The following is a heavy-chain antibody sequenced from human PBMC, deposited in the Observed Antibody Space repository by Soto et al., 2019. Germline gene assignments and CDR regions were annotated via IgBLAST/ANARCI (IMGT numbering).Heavy chain of an antibody. Sequence: SETLSLTCTVSGGSISSSTYFWGWIRQPPGKGLEWIGSMYYSGSPYYNPSLRNRLTISVDTSNNQFALRLSSVTASDTAVYFCVSVNRGQYFQHWGQGNLVTVS. D-gene: IGHD5-12*01. CDR1: GGSISSSTYF. J-gene: IGHJ1*01. V-gene: IGHV4-39*01. CDR2: MYYSGSP. CDR3: VSVNRGQYFQH.